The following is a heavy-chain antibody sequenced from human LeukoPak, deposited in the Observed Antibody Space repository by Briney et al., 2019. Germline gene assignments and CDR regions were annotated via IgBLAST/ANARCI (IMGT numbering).Heavy chain of an antibody. CDR2: VYTSGST. Sequence: SETLSLTCTVSGGSISSGSYYWSWIRQPAGKGLEWIGCVYTSGSTNYNPSLKSRVTISVDTSKNQFSLKLSSVTAADTAVYYCARASRTYYDILTGSFYMDVWGKGTTVTVSS. D-gene: IGHD3-9*01. CDR3: ARASRTYYDILTGSFYMDV. V-gene: IGHV4-61*02. J-gene: IGHJ6*03. CDR1: GGSISSGSYY.